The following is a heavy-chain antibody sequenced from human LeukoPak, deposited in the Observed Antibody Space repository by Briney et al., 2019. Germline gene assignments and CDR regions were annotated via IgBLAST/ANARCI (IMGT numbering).Heavy chain of an antibody. CDR3: AAVPCGGGDCYSLSGY. D-gene: IGHD2-21*01. J-gene: IGHJ4*02. CDR1: GFTFTSSA. Sequence: SVKVSCKASGFTFTSSAVQWVRQARGQRLEWIGWIVVGSGNTNYAQKFQERVTITRDMSTSTAYMELSSPRSEDTAVYYCAAVPCGGGDCYSLSGYWGQGTLVTVSS. CDR2: IVVGSGNT. V-gene: IGHV1-58*01.